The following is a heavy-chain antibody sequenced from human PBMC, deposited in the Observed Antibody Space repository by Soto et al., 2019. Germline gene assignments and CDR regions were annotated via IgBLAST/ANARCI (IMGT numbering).Heavy chain of an antibody. V-gene: IGHV3-30-3*01. CDR2: ISYDGSNK. CDR1: GFTFSSYA. D-gene: IGHD3-22*01. CDR3: ARDVAHRRYSSGYQVAFDI. J-gene: IGHJ3*02. Sequence: QVQLVESGGGVVQPGRSLRLSCAASGFTFSSYAMHWVRQAPGKGLEWVAVISYDGSNKYYADSVKGRFTISRDNSKNTLYLQMNSLRAEDTAVYYCARDVAHRRYSSGYQVAFDIWGQGTMVTVSS.